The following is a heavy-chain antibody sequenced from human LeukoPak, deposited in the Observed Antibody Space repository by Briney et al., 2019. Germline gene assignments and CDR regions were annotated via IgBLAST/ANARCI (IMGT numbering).Heavy chain of an antibody. D-gene: IGHD3-10*01. CDR2: ISYDGSNK. V-gene: IGHV3-30*04. CDR1: GFTFSSYA. CDR3: ARAPSLLWFGEN. Sequence: PGGSLRLSCAASGFTFSSYAMHWVRQAPGKGLEWVAVISYDGSNKYYADSVKGRFTISRDNSKNTLYLQMNSLRAEDTAVYYCARAPSLLWFGENWGQGTLVTVSS. J-gene: IGHJ4*02.